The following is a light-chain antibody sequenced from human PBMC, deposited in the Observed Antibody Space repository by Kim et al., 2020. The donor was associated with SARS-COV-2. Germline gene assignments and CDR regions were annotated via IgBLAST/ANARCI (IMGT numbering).Light chain of an antibody. J-gene: IGLJ2*01. Sequence: GESITISCTGTSSDVGCYNLVSWYQQHPVKAPKLRIYGVSKRPSGVSSRFSGSKSGNTASLTISELQAEDEADYYCCSYAGSSTLVFGAGTQLTVL. CDR1: SSDVGCYNL. CDR2: GVS. V-gene: IGLV2-23*02. CDR3: CSYAGSSTLV.